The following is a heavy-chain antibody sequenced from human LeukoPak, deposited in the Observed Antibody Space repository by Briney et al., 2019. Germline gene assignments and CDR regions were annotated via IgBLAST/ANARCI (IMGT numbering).Heavy chain of an antibody. V-gene: IGHV6-1*01. CDR2: TYFRAKRYN. D-gene: IGHD3-10*01. CDR3: AREVGHYYGSGSYYYFDY. J-gene: IGHJ4*02. CDR1: GDSVSTNNVA. Sequence: SHTLSLTCAISGDSVSTNNVAWNWIRQSPSRGLEWLARTYFRAKRYNNYAVSVRSRITIRPDTSKNQFSLQLNSVTPEDTAVYYCAREVGHYYGSGSYYYFDYWGQGTPVTVSS.